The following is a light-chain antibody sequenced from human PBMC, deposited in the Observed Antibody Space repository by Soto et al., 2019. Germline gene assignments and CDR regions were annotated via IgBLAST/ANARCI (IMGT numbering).Light chain of an antibody. Sequence: IGLTQSADPLSLSPGERSTPSCRASQSVSSNYLAWYQQKLGQDPRILIYDASRRATGIPDRFSGSGSGTDFTLTISRLDPEYFVVYYCQQYGRSPTFGQGTKVDIK. V-gene: IGKV3-20*01. CDR2: DAS. J-gene: IGKJ1*01. CDR3: QQYGRSPT. CDR1: QSVSSNY.